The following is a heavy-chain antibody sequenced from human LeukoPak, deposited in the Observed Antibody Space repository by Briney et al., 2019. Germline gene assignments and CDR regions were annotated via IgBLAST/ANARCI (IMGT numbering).Heavy chain of an antibody. D-gene: IGHD3-10*01. CDR2: ISAYNGNT. J-gene: IGHJ4*02. V-gene: IGHV1-18*01. CDR1: GYTFTSYG. CDR3: ARGSYYYGSGSYYPFDY. Sequence: ASVKVSCKASGYTFTSYGISWVRQAPGQGLEWMGWISAYNGNTNYAQKLQGRVTMTTDTSTSTAYMELRSLRSDDTAVYYCARGSYYYGSGSYYPFDYWGQGTLVTVSS.